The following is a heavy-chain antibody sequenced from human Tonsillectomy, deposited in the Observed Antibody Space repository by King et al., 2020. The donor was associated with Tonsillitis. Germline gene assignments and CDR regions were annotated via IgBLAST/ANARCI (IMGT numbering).Heavy chain of an antibody. V-gene: IGHV1-8*01. CDR1: GYTFTSYD. D-gene: IGHD1-26*01. J-gene: IGHJ5*02. CDR2: MNPNSGNT. Sequence: QLVQSGAAVKKPGASVTVSCKASGYTFTSYDINWVRQATGRGREWMGWMNPNSGNTVVAQRLPGRVTMNTNTSISTAYMELMSLRSADTAVYYCTRGAYSGSYLFDPWGQGTLVTVSS. CDR3: TRGAYSGSYLFDP.